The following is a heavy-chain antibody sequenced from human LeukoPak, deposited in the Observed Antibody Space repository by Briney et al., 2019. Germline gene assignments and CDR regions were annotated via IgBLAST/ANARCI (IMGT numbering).Heavy chain of an antibody. CDR1: GGSISSYH. CDR2: IYYSGST. J-gene: IGHJ4*02. D-gene: IGHD3-10*01. V-gene: IGHV4-59*08. Sequence: SETLSLTCTVSGGSISSYHWSWIRQPPGKGLEWIGYIYYSGSTNYNPSLKSRVTISVDTSKNQFSLKLSSVTAADTAVYYCARLRAVRGVYYFDYWGQGTLVTVSS. CDR3: ARLRAVRGVYYFDY.